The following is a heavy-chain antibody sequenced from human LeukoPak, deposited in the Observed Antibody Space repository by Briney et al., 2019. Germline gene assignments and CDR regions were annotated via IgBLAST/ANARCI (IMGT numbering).Heavy chain of an antibody. V-gene: IGHV3-23*01. CDR1: GFTFSSYA. D-gene: IGHD4-23*01. CDR2: ISGSGGST. Sequence: PGGSLRLSCAASGFTFSSYAMSWVRQAPGKGLEWVSAISGSGGSTYYADSVKGRSTISRDNSKNTLYLQMNSLRAEDTAVYYCAKRSPWTTVVTPGYYFDYWGQGTLVTVSS. J-gene: IGHJ4*02. CDR3: AKRSPWTTVVTPGYYFDY.